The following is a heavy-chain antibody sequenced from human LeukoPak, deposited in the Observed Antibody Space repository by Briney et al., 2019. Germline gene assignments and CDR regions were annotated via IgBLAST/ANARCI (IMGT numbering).Heavy chain of an antibody. CDR3: ARDQNYYSSGSYDWFDP. D-gene: IGHD3-10*01. V-gene: IGHV1-2*06. CDR1: GYTFTGYY. CDR2: INPNSGGT. Sequence: GASVKVSCKASGYTFTGYYIHWVRQAPGQALEWMGRINPNSGGTKYAQKFQGRVTMTRDTSISTAYMELSRLRSDDTAVYYCARDQNYYSSGSYDWFDPWGQGTLVTVSS. J-gene: IGHJ5*02.